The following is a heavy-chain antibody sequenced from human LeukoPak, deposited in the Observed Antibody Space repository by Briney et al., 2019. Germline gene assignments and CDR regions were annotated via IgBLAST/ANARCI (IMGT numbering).Heavy chain of an antibody. J-gene: IGHJ4*02. CDR1: GVSFNDHY. CDR2: INSDGSST. Sequence: GTLRLSCAASGVSFNDHYMEWGRQAPGKGLVWVSRINSDGSSTSYANSVKGRFTISRVNTKNKLYLQMNSLRAEDTAVYYCASAVVYLWDYWGQGALVTVAS. CDR3: ASAVVYLWDY. D-gene: IGHD3-22*01. V-gene: IGHV3-74*01.